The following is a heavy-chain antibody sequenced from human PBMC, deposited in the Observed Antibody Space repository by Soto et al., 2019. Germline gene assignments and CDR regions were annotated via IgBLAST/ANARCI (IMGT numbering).Heavy chain of an antibody. CDR1: GGSIGSGNYY. CDR2: ISYSGST. CDR3: TTMGTPATGLFYFDY. D-gene: IGHD2-15*01. V-gene: IGHV4-30-4*01. Sequence: SETLSLTCTVSGGSIGSGNYYWSWIRQPPGKGLEWIGFISYSGSTYYNLSLKSRVTISVDTSKNQFSLNLNFVTAADTAVYYCTTMGTPATGLFYFDYWGQGTLVTVSS. J-gene: IGHJ4*02.